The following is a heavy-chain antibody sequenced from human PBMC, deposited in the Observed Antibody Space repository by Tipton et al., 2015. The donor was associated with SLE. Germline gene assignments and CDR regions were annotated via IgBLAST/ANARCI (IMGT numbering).Heavy chain of an antibody. CDR2: IYHSGST. Sequence: TLSLTCTVYGYSISSGYYWGWIRQPPGKGLEWIGSIYHSGSTYYNPSLKSRVTISVDTSKNQFSLKLSSVTAADTAVYYCARILAAAGTGGYWGQGTLVTVSS. CDR3: ARILAAAGTGGY. CDR1: GYSISSGYY. V-gene: IGHV4-38-2*02. J-gene: IGHJ4*02. D-gene: IGHD6-13*01.